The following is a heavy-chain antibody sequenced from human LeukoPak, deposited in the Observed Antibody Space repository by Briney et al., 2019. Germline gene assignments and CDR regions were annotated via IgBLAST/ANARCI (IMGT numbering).Heavy chain of an antibody. Sequence: GGSLTLFCSASGFTFSSYPMHWVRQAPGKGLEYVSAISGNGGSTYYADSVKGRFTISRDNSKNTLYLQMSSLRTEDTAIYYCVKAQYDFCSGLDYWGQGTLVTVSS. V-gene: IGHV3-64D*09. CDR3: VKAQYDFCSGLDY. CDR1: GFTFSSYP. J-gene: IGHJ4*02. CDR2: ISGNGGST. D-gene: IGHD3-3*01.